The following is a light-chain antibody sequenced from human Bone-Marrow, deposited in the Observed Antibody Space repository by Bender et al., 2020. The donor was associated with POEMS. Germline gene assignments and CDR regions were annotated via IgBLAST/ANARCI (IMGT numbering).Light chain of an antibody. CDR3: QSYDNSLGGWV. CDR2: GYN. CDR1: SSNTGSGYD. V-gene: IGLV1-40*01. Sequence: QSVLTQPPSVSGAPGQRVTICCTGSSSNTGSGYDINWYQHLPGTAPKLLIYGYNNRPSGVPDRFSGSKYGTSASLAITGLQAEDEGDYYCQSYDNSLGGWVFGGGTKLTVL. J-gene: IGLJ3*02.